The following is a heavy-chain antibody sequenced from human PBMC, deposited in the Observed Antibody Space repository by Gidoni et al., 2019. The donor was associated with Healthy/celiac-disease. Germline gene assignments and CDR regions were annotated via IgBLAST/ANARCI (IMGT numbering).Heavy chain of an antibody. CDR1: GITFSSYA. Sequence: QVQLVESGGGVVQPGRSLRLSCAASGITFSSYAMHWVRQAPGKGLEWVAVISYDGSNKYYADSVKGRFTISRDNSKNTLYLQMNSLRAEDTAVYYCARDRGSSGWYGFSWWFDPWGQGTLVTVSS. V-gene: IGHV3-30-3*01. J-gene: IGHJ5*02. CDR3: ARDRGSSGWYGFSWWFDP. D-gene: IGHD6-19*01. CDR2: ISYDGSNK.